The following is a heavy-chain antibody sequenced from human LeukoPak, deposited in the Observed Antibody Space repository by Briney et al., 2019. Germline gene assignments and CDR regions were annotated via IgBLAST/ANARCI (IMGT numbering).Heavy chain of an antibody. CDR1: GFTFSKYW. Sequence: GGSLRLSCEASGFTFSKYWMSWVRQAPGKGLECVANIAEDGSEKYYVDSVKGRITISRDNAKNTLYLQMNSLRVDDTAAYYCGRGRSMNDWGQGTLVTVSS. CDR3: GRGRSMND. J-gene: IGHJ4*02. D-gene: IGHD5-24*01. V-gene: IGHV3-7*01. CDR2: IAEDGSEK.